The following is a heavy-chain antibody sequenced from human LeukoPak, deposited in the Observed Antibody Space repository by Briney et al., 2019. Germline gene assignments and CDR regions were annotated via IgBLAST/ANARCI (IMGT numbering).Heavy chain of an antibody. CDR2: INPYNGDT. CDR3: ARLTYDTSVYYYYYFYMDV. D-gene: IGHD3-22*01. CDR1: GYTFTNYC. V-gene: IGHV1-18*01. J-gene: IGHJ6*03. Sequence: ASVKVSCKASGYTFTNYCISWVRQPPGNGLAGVGWINPYNGDTNYAQKLQGRVTMTTDTYTSTAYMELRSLRSDDTAVYYCARLTYDTSVYYYYYFYMDVWGKGTTVTISS.